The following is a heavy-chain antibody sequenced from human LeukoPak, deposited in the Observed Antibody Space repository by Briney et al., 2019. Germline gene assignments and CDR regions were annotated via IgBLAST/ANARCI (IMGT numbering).Heavy chain of an antibody. V-gene: IGHV5-51*01. Sequence: GASLKISCKGSGSSFTSYWIGWVRQMPGKGLEWMGIIYPGDSDTRYSPSFQGQVTISADKSISTAYLQWSSLKASDTAMYYCARLLVIMDNDAFDIWGQGTMVTVSS. J-gene: IGHJ3*02. CDR2: IYPGDSDT. CDR1: GSSFTSYW. CDR3: ARLLVIMDNDAFDI. D-gene: IGHD3-9*01.